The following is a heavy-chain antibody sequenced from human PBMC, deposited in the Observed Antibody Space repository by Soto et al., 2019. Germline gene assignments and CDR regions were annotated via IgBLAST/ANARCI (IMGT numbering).Heavy chain of an antibody. Sequence: SETLSLTCTVSGGSISSYYWSWIRQPPGKGLEWIGYIYYSGSTNYNPSLKSRVTISVDTSKNQFSLKLSSVTAADTAVYYCARIYCSGGSCYGVAFDIWGQGTMVTVS. CDR3: ARIYCSGGSCYGVAFDI. V-gene: IGHV4-59*01. CDR1: GGSISSYY. CDR2: IYYSGST. J-gene: IGHJ3*02. D-gene: IGHD2-15*01.